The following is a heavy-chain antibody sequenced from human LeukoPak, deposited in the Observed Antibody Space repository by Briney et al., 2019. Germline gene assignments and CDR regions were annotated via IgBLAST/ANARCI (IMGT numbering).Heavy chain of an antibody. V-gene: IGHV4-61*05. CDR2: IYYSGST. Sequence: SETLSLTCTVSGGSISSSSYYWGWIRQPPGKGLEWIGYIYYSGSTNYNPSLKSRVTISVDTSKNQFSLKLSSVTAADTAVYYCARGISKYGGNSALDYWGQGTLVTVSS. CDR3: ARGISKYGGNSALDY. CDR1: GGSISSSSYY. D-gene: IGHD4-23*01. J-gene: IGHJ4*02.